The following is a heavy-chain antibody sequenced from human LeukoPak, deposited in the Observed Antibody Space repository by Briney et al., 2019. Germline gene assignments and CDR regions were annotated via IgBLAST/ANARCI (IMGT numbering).Heavy chain of an antibody. J-gene: IGHJ5*02. Sequence: GGSLRLSCAASGFTFSSYWMHWVRQAPGKGLVWVSRINSDGRSTSYADSVKGRFTISRDNAKNTLYLQMNSLRAEDTAVYYCARDRGSGSYWGWFDPWGQGTLVTVSS. CDR1: GFTFSSYW. V-gene: IGHV3-74*01. CDR3: ARDRGSGSYWGWFDP. D-gene: IGHD3-10*01. CDR2: INSDGRST.